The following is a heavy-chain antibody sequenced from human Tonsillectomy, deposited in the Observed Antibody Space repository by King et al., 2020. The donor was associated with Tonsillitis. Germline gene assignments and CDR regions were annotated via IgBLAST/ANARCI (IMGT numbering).Heavy chain of an antibody. CDR3: AKVMTTTGTNWFDP. CDR2: ISYDGSNK. Sequence: VQLVESGGGVVQPGRSLRLSCAASGFTFSSYGMHWVRQAPGKGLEWVAVISYDGSNKYYADSVKGRFTISRDNSKNTLYLQMNSLRAEDTAVYYCAKVMTTTGTNWFDPWGQGTLVTVSS. J-gene: IGHJ5*02. CDR1: GFTFSSYG. V-gene: IGHV3-30*18. D-gene: IGHD4-11*01.